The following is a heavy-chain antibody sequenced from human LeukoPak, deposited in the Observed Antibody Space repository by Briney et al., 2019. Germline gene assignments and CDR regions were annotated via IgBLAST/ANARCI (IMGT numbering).Heavy chain of an antibody. J-gene: IGHJ2*01. CDR2: FYYSGST. CDR1: RGSINGSSYY. CDR3: AKPDIGGIHRWLHLAYFDL. Sequence: SETLPLTCTVSRGSINGSSYYWGRIRQPPGRGLEWIGTFYYSGSTYYNPSLKSRVTISVDTSKNQFSLKLTSLSSADTAVYYCAKPDIGGIHRWLHLAYFDLWGRGTLVTVSS. D-gene: IGHD5-18*01. V-gene: IGHV4-39*01.